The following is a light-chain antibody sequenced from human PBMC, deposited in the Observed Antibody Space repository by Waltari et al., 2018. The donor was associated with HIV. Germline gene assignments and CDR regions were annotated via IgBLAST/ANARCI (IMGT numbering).Light chain of an antibody. V-gene: IGLV1-47*01. CDR3: AAWEDSLSGWV. CDR2: RNN. J-gene: IGLJ3*02. CDR1: SSNIASND. Sequence: PGQRVTISCSGSSSNIASNDVYWYQQPPGTAPKLLIYRNNQRPSGVPDRSSGSKSGTSTSLAISGLRSEDEADYYCAAWEDSLSGWVFGGGTKLPVL.